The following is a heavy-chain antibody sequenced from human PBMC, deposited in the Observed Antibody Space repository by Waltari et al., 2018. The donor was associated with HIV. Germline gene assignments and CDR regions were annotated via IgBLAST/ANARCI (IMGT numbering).Heavy chain of an antibody. J-gene: IGHJ4*02. Sequence: VQLKQWGARLLEPSDTLSLTCAVYGESFIGYYWNWIRQSTGKGLEWIGEVNHSGGTNYNPSLKSRVTISMDTAKNQFSLKVTSVTAADTAVYYCARGHRQQVLISFGELSPFDYWGQGTLVTVHS. CDR3: ARGHRQQVLISFGELSPFDY. CDR2: VNHSGGT. D-gene: IGHD3-16*02. V-gene: IGHV4-34*01. CDR1: GESFIGYY.